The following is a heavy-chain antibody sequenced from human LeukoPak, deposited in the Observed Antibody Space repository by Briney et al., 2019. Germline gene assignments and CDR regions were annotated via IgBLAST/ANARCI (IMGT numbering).Heavy chain of an antibody. J-gene: IGHJ1*01. CDR3: AREGYCSGASCHSGAHFQH. V-gene: IGHV1-2*02. Sequence: GASVKVSCKASGYTFTGYYMHWVRQAPGQGLEWMGWINPNSGGTNYAQKFQGRVTMTRDMSTSTVYMELSSLRSADTAVYYCAREGYCSGASCHSGAHFQHWGQGTLVTVSS. D-gene: IGHD2-15*01. CDR1: GYTFTGYY. CDR2: INPNSGGT.